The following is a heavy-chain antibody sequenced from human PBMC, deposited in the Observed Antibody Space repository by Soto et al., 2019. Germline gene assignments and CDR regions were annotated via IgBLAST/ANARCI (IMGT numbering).Heavy chain of an antibody. CDR3: ARGGLRFLEWLPNYYYYGMDV. V-gene: IGHV1-69*13. Sequence: SVNLSCKASGGTYSRYAISWVRQSHEQGLELMGGIIPIFGTANYAQKFQGRVTITADESTSTAYMELSSLRSEDTAVYYCARGGLRFLEWLPNYYYYGMDVWGQGITATVYS. CDR2: IIPIFGTA. D-gene: IGHD3-3*01. CDR1: GGTYSRYA. J-gene: IGHJ6*02.